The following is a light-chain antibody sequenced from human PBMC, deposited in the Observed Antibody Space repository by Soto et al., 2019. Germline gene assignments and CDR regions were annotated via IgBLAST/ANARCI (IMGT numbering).Light chain of an antibody. CDR3: AVWDDSLNGYV. Sequence: QSVLTQPPSASGTPGQRVTISCSGSNSNIGINAVTWYQQLPGTAPRILIHSDHQRPSGVPDRFSVSKSATSASLAISGLQSEDEATYHCAVWDDSLNGYVFGTGTKVTVL. J-gene: IGLJ1*01. CDR2: SDH. V-gene: IGLV1-44*01. CDR1: NSNIGINA.